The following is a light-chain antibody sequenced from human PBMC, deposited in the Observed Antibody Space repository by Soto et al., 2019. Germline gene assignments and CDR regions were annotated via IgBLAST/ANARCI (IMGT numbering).Light chain of an antibody. V-gene: IGKV3-20*01. CDR1: QSVSSSY. J-gene: IGKJ3*01. CDR3: LQSGSLLLFT. CDR2: GAS. Sequence: EIVLTQSPGTLSLSPGERATLSCRASQSVSSSYLAWYQQKPGQAPRLLIYGASSRATGIPDRFSGSGSGTDFTLTISRLGPQAFAEYSCLQSGSLLLFTFGPGTNVDIK.